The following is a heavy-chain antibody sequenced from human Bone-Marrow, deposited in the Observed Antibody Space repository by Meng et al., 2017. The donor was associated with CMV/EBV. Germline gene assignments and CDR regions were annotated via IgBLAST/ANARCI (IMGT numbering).Heavy chain of an antibody. CDR3: RVGDGDYFDY. CDR1: GFTFSSYA. J-gene: IGHJ4*02. CDR2: ISGSGGST. V-gene: IGHV3-23*01. Sequence: GGSLRLSCAASGFTFSSYAMSWVRQAPGKGLEWVSAISGSGGSTYYADSVKGRFTISRYNSKHTLYLQMNSLGAEDTAVYYCRVGDGDYFDYWGQGTLVTVSS. D-gene: IGHD3-16*01.